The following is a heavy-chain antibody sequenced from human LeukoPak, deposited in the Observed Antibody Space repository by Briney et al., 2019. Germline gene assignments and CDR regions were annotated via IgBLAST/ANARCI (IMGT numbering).Heavy chain of an antibody. CDR2: IKQDGSEK. J-gene: IGHJ4*02. CDR3: ARDHGSGDYVWGSYRSFFDY. V-gene: IGHV3-7*03. Sequence: SGGSLRLSCAASGFTFSSYWMSWVRQAPGKGLEWVANIKQDGSEKYYVDSVKGRFTISRDNAKNSLYLQMNSLRAEDTAVYYCARDHGSGDYVWGSYRSFFDYWGQGTLVTVSS. CDR1: GFTFSSYW. D-gene: IGHD3-16*02.